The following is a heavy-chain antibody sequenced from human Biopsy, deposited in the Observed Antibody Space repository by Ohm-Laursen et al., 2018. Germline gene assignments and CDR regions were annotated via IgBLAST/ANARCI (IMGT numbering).Heavy chain of an antibody. J-gene: IGHJ5*02. CDR3: ARALPPHLQSGYL. V-gene: IGHV4-59*08. Sequence: SETLSLTCTVSGDSINSSYWSWIRQAPGKGLEWIGFISNSGNTNYNPSLKSRVTISVDTSKNQFPLKLISVTAADTAMYYCARALPPHLQSGYLWGQGTLVTVSS. D-gene: IGHD5-24*01. CDR1: GDSINSSY. CDR2: ISNSGNT.